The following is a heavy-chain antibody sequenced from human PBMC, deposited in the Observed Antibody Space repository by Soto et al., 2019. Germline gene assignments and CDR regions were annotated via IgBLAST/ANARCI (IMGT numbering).Heavy chain of an antibody. CDR2: IHPSGST. CDR3: ARGQDTAKVGY. CDR1: GGSFSGYY. J-gene: IGHJ4*01. D-gene: IGHD5-18*01. Sequence: SETLSLTCAVYGGSFSGYYWSWIRQPPGKGLEWIGEIHPSGSTNYNPSLKSRVTISVNTSKSQFSLNLSSVTAADTAVYFCARGQDTAKVGYWGHGTLVTVYS. V-gene: IGHV4-34*01.